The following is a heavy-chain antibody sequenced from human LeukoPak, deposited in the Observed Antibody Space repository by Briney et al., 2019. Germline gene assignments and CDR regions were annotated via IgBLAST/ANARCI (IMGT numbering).Heavy chain of an antibody. V-gene: IGHV4-39*02. CDR1: GGSISSSSYF. Sequence: PSETLSLTCTVSGGSISSSSYFWGWIRQPPGKGREGIVSIYYSGSTYDNPYLKSSITLYVDTTKNHSSVKLSAVAAADTAVYYCARDRIAAAVRHAFDIWGQGTMVTVSS. CDR2: IYYSGST. CDR3: ARDRIAAAVRHAFDI. J-gene: IGHJ3*02. D-gene: IGHD6-13*01.